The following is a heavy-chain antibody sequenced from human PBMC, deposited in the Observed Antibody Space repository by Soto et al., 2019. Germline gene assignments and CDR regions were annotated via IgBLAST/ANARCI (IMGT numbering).Heavy chain of an antibody. CDR3: AAVTYYYGSRRPEGAFDI. J-gene: IGHJ3*02. CDR2: IVVGSGNT. V-gene: IGHV1-58*02. CDR1: GFTFTSSA. Sequence: SVKVSCKASGFTFTSSAMQWVRQARGQRLEWIGWIVVGSGNTNYAQKFQERVTITRDMSTSTAYMELSSLRSEDTAVYYCAAVTYYYGSRRPEGAFDIWGQGTMVTVSS. D-gene: IGHD3-10*01.